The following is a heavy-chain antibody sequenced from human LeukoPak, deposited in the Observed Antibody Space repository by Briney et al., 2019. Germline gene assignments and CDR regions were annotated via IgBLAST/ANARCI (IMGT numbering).Heavy chain of an antibody. Sequence: GGSLRLSCAASGFTFSSYAMSWVRQAPGKGLEWVSAISGSGGSTYYADSVKGRFTISRGNSKNTLYLQMNSLRAEDTAVYYCAKVGESSSGYYYYYYGMDVWGQGTTVTVSS. D-gene: IGHD3-22*01. V-gene: IGHV3-23*01. CDR2: ISGSGGST. CDR3: AKVGESSSGYYYYYYGMDV. J-gene: IGHJ6*02. CDR1: GFTFSSYA.